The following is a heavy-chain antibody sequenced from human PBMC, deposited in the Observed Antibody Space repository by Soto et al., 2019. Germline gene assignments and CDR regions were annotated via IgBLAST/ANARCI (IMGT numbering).Heavy chain of an antibody. Sequence: PRLSCAASGFTFSSYGMHWVRQAPGKGLEWVAVIWYDGSNKYYADSVKGRFTISRDNSKNTLYLQMNSLRAEDTAVYYCARDRFFSITIPPYYGMDVWGQGTTVTVSS. D-gene: IGHD3-3*01. J-gene: IGHJ6*02. CDR3: ARDRFFSITIPPYYGMDV. CDR1: GFTFSSYG. CDR2: IWYDGSNK. V-gene: IGHV3-33*01.